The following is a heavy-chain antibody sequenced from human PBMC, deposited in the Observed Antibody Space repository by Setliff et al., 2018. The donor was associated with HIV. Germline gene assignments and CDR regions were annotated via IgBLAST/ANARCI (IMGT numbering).Heavy chain of an antibody. D-gene: IGHD3-10*02. CDR2: IYYDGSTNFNPAT. J-gene: IGHJ6*03. V-gene: IGHV4-59*01. CDR1: GGSIDSYY. CDR3: ARGHMLITYYYYYYMDV. Sequence: SETLSLTCTVSGGSIDSYYWSWIRQPPGKGLEWIGYIYYDGSTNFNPATNYNTSLKSRVTISVDTSKNQFSLKLSSVTAADTAVYYCARGHMLITYYYYYYMDVWGKGTTVTVSS.